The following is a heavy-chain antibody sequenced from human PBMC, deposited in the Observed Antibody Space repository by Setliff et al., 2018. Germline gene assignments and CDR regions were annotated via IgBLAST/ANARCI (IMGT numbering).Heavy chain of an antibody. CDR3: ALNPPWFGELLAWFDP. V-gene: IGHV4-39*01. CDR1: GGSISSSSYY. Sequence: SETLSLTCTVSGGSISSSSYYWGWIRQPPGKGLEWIGSIYYSGSTYYNPSLKSRVTISVDTSKKQFSRKLSSVTAADTAVYYCALNPPWFGELLAWFDPWGQGTLVTAPQ. J-gene: IGHJ5*02. CDR2: IYYSGST. D-gene: IGHD3-10*01.